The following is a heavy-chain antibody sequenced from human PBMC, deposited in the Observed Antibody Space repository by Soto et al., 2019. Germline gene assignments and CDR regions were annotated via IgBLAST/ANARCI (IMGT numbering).Heavy chain of an antibody. D-gene: IGHD2-2*01. Sequence: GGSLRLSCAASGFTFSSYAMSWVRQAPGKGLEWVSAISGSGGSTYYADSVKGRFTIPRDKSKKTLYLQMNSLRAEDTAVYYCAKDSGYCSSTSCYFGDWFDPWGQGTLVTVSS. CDR2: ISGSGGST. CDR3: AKDSGYCSSTSCYFGDWFDP. J-gene: IGHJ5*02. CDR1: GFTFSSYA. V-gene: IGHV3-23*01.